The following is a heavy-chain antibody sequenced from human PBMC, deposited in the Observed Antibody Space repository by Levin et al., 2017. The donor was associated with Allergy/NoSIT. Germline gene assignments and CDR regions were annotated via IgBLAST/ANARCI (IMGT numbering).Heavy chain of an antibody. CDR1: GGSISSGDYY. V-gene: IGHV4-30-4*01. Sequence: SQTLSLTCTVSGGSISSGDYYWSWIRQPPGKGLEWIGYIYSSGSTYYNPSLKSRVSISVDTPKNQFSLKLSSVTAADTAVYYCASYSGYEFFYDYWGQGTLVTVSS. CDR3: ASYSGYEFFYDY. CDR2: IYSSGST. D-gene: IGHD5-12*01. J-gene: IGHJ4*02.